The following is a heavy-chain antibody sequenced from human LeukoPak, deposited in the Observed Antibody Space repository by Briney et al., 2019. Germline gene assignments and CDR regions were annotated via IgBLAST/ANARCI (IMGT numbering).Heavy chain of an antibody. CDR2: ISTSSGFI. Sequence: GGSLRLSCAASGFIFSSYNMNWVRQAPGKGLEWVSYISTSSGFIYYADSVKGRFTISRDNAENSLYLQMNSLRAEDTAVYYCAREIGGYSGYGYYFDYWGLGTLVTVSS. V-gene: IGHV3-48*01. J-gene: IGHJ4*02. CDR1: GFIFSSYN. D-gene: IGHD5-12*01. CDR3: AREIGGYSGYGYYFDY.